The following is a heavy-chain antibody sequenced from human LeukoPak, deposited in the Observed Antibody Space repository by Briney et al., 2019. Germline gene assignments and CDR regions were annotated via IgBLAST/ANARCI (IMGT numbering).Heavy chain of an antibody. D-gene: IGHD6-19*01. CDR2: INHSGST. V-gene: IGHV4-34*01. J-gene: IGHJ4*02. CDR3: ARTSWLVPDY. CDR1: GGSISSYY. Sequence: SETLSLTCTVSGGSISSYYWSWIRQPPGKGLEWIGEINHSGSTNYNPSLKSRVTISVDTSKNQFSLKLSSVTAADTAVYYCARTSWLVPDYWGQGTLVTVSS.